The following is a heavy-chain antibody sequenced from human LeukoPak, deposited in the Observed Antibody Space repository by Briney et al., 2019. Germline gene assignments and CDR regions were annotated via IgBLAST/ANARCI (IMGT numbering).Heavy chain of an antibody. CDR2: ISGSGGST. Sequence: GGSLRLSCAASGFTVSSNYMSWVRQAPGKGLEWVSAISGSGGSTYYADSVKGRFTISRDNSKNTLYLQMNSLRAEDTAVYYCAKVPYDSSGYYSTLYFDYWGQGTLVTVSS. J-gene: IGHJ4*02. CDR3: AKVPYDSSGYYSTLYFDY. CDR1: GFTVSSNY. D-gene: IGHD3-22*01. V-gene: IGHV3-23*01.